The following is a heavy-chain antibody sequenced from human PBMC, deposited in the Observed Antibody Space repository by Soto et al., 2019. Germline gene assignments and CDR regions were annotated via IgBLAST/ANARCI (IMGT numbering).Heavy chain of an antibody. J-gene: IGHJ4*02. D-gene: IGHD3-16*01. Sequence: QVQLVESGGGVVQPGRSLRLSCAASGFPFTSYGMHWVREGPDKGLEWVAIISYDGSDKYYADSVKGRFSISRYNCNKTRYLQMNSLRPEDTALYYCGGGQYDFDYRGQGTLVIVSS. CDR2: ISYDGSDK. CDR1: GFPFTSYG. V-gene: IGHV3-30*03. CDR3: GGGQYDFDY.